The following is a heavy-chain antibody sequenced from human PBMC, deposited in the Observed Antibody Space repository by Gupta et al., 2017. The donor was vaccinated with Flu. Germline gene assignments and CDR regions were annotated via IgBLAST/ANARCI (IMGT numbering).Heavy chain of an antibody. V-gene: IGHV1-2*02. D-gene: IGHD3-3*01. J-gene: IGHJ6*02. CDR3: ASNPGGVGTYYYYGLDV. CDR2: INPNSGGA. Sequence: GQGLEWMGGINPNSGGADYAQKFQGRITMTRDTSLSTAYMELSRLTSDDTAVYYCASNPGGVGTYYYYGLDVWGQGTTVIVSS.